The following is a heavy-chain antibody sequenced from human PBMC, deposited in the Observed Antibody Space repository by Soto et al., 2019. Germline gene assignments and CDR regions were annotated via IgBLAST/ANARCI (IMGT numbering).Heavy chain of an antibody. V-gene: IGHV3-23*01. D-gene: IGHD2-2*01. Sequence: VQLLESGGDLVQPGGSLRLSCAASGFTFNNFAMNWVRQAPGKGLEWVSGISDSGGDTYYTDSVKGRFTISRDNSKNMLYLQMNSLRVEDTAIYYCAKRRYCSSTNCYDFDYWGQGTLVTVSS. CDR2: ISDSGGDT. CDR3: AKRRYCSSTNCYDFDY. J-gene: IGHJ4*02. CDR1: GFTFNNFA.